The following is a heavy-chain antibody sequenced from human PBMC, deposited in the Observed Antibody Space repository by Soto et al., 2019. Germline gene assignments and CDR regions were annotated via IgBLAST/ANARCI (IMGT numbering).Heavy chain of an antibody. V-gene: IGHV2-5*02. Sequence: QITLKEAGPTLVKPTQTLTLTCSFSGFSLITSGVGVGWIRQPPGKALEWLALIYWDDDKGYSTSLKSRLTXTXXTSKNQVVLTMTNMDPADTATYYCAHTMATRIFDYWGQGTLVTVSS. J-gene: IGHJ4*02. CDR3: AHTMATRIFDY. CDR1: GFSLITSGVG. CDR2: IYWDDDK.